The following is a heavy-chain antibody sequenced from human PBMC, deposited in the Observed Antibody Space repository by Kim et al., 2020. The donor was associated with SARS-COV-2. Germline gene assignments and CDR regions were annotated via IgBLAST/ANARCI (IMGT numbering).Heavy chain of an antibody. CDR3: ARYCSSTSCRWFDP. J-gene: IGHJ5*02. V-gene: IGHV4-31*03. Sequence: SETLSLTCTVSGGSISSGGYYWSWIRQYPGKGLEWIGYIYYSGSTYYNPSLRSRVSISVYTSKNQFSLKLNSVTAADTAVYYCARYCSSTSCRWFDPWC. CDR2: IYYSGST. D-gene: IGHD2-2*01. CDR1: GGSISSGGYY.